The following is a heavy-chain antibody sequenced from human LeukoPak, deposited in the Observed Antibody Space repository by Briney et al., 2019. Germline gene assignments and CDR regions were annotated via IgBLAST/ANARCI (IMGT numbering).Heavy chain of an antibody. CDR2: IYITGST. D-gene: IGHD2-2*01. CDR1: GGSISGYY. CDR3: VRGGSKPAATFDY. J-gene: IGHJ4*02. Sequence: PSETLSLTCTVSGGSISGYYWSWIRQPAGKGLEWIGQIYITGSTNYNPSLKSRVTMSGDTSKNQFSLKLSSVTAADTAVYYCVRGGSKPAATFDYWGPGTLVTVS. V-gene: IGHV4-4*07.